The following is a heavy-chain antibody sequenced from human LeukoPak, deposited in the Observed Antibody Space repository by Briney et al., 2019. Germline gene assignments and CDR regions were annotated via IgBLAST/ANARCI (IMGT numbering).Heavy chain of an antibody. CDR3: AKVVAGCSSTSCYAGYYYYYMDV. J-gene: IGHJ6*03. V-gene: IGHV3-23*01. Sequence: PGGSLRLSCAASGFTFSSYAMSWVRQAPGKGLEWVSAISGSGGSTYYADSVKGRFTIPRDNSKNTLYLQMNSLRAEDTAVYYCAKVVAGCSSTSCYAGYYYYYMDVWGKGTTVTVSS. D-gene: IGHD2-2*01. CDR1: GFTFSSYA. CDR2: ISGSGGST.